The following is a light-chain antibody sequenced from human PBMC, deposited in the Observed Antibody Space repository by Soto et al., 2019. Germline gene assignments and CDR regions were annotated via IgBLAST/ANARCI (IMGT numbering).Light chain of an antibody. V-gene: IGKV3-11*01. CDR2: DAS. Sequence: EVVMTHSPATLSVSPGERATLSFRASETVATNLAWYQQKPGQAPRLLIYDASNRATGIPARFSGSGSGTDFTLTISSLEPEDFAVYYCQQRKNWQVTFGQGTRLEIK. J-gene: IGKJ5*01. CDR3: QQRKNWQVT. CDR1: ETVATN.